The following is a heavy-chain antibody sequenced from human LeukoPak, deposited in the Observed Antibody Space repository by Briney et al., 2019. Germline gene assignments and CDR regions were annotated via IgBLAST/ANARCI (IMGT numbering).Heavy chain of an antibody. J-gene: IGHJ5*02. D-gene: IGHD5-18*01. CDR2: ISSSSSYI. Sequence: GSLRLSCAASGFTFSSYSMNWVRQAPGKGLEWVSSISSSSSYIYYADSVKGRFTISRDNSKNTLYLQMNSLRAEDTAVYYCAKEGYSFPMGFDPWGQGTLVTVSS. V-gene: IGHV3-21*04. CDR3: AKEGYSFPMGFDP. CDR1: GFTFSSYS.